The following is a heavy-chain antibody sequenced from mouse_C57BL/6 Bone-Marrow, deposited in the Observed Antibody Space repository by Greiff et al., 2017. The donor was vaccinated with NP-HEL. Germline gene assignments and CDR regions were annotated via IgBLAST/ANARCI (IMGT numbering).Heavy chain of an antibody. CDR1: GYTFTGYW. Sequence: VQLQQSGAELMKPGASVKLSCKATGYTFTGYWIEWIGEILPGSGSTNYNEKFKGKATFTADTSSNTAYMQLSSLATEDSAIYYCAREADYWGQGTTLTVSS. CDR2: ILPGSGST. V-gene: IGHV1-9*01. J-gene: IGHJ2*01. CDR3: AREADY.